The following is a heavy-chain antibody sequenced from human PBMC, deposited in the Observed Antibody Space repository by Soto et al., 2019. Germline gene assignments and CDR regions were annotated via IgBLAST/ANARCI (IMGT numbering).Heavy chain of an antibody. V-gene: IGHV1-69*04. J-gene: IGHJ6*03. Sequence: GASVKVSCKASGGTFSSYTISWVRQAPGQGLEWIGRIIPILGIANYAQRFQGRVTITADKSTSTAYMELSSLRSEDTAVYYCAREGMITFGGVIVPYYYYYMDVWGKGTTVTVSS. D-gene: IGHD3-16*02. CDR2: IIPILGIA. CDR1: GGTFSSYT. CDR3: AREGMITFGGVIVPYYYYYMDV.